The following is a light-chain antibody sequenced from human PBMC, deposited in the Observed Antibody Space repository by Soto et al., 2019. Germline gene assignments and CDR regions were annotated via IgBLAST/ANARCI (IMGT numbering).Light chain of an antibody. CDR2: DAS. Sequence: IEVTHSPSPLSAAAIDRISITCLSSSSITSWLAWYQQKPGQAPKLLIYDASSLECGVPSRFSGSGSGTDFTLTISSLQPEDFAIYYCHQSYSTPRTFGQATKVDI. J-gene: IGKJ1*01. CDR1: SSITSW. CDR3: HQSYSTPRT. V-gene: IGKV1-39*01.